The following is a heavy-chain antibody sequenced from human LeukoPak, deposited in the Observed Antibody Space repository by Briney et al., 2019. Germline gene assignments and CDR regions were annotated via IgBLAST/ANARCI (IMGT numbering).Heavy chain of an antibody. Sequence: SETLSLTCAVYGGSFSGYYWSWIRQPPGKGLEWIGEINHSGSTNYNPSLKSQVTISVDTSKNQFSLKLSSVTAADTAVYYCARGTSHRTFDYWGQGTLVTVSS. V-gene: IGHV4-34*01. D-gene: IGHD1-14*01. J-gene: IGHJ4*02. CDR1: GGSFSGYY. CDR2: INHSGST. CDR3: ARGTSHRTFDY.